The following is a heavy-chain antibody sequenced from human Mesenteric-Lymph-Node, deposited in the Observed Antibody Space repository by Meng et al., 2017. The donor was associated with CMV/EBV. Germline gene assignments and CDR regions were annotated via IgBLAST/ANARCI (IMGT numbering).Heavy chain of an antibody. Sequence: SETLSLTCTVSGGSISSSSYYWGWIRQPPGKGLEWFGSIYYSGSTYYNPSLKSRVTISVDTSKNQFSLKLSSVTAADTAVYCCARDYQTRRMAREGLWEYYYYYGMDVWGQETTVTVSS. CDR3: ARDYQTRRMAREGLWEYYYYYGMDV. V-gene: IGHV4-39*07. J-gene: IGHJ6*02. CDR2: IYYSGST. CDR1: GGSISSSSYY. D-gene: IGHD3-10*01.